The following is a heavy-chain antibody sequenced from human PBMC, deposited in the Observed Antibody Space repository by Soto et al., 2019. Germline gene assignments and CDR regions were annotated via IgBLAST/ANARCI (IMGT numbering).Heavy chain of an antibody. J-gene: IGHJ3*02. D-gene: IGHD3-22*01. CDR1: GGSISSGGYY. Sequence: QVQLQESGPGLVKPSQTLSLTCTVSGGSISSGGYYWSWIRQHPGKGLEWIGYIYYSGSTYYNPSLKSRVTISVDTSKNQFSLKRSSVTAADTAVYYCARRLDYYDSSGYYYAFDIWGQGTMVTVSS. CDR3: ARRLDYYDSSGYYYAFDI. CDR2: IYYSGST. V-gene: IGHV4-31*03.